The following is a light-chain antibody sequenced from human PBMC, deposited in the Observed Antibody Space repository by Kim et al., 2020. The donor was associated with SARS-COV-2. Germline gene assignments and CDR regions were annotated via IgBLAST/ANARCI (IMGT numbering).Light chain of an antibody. V-gene: IGKV3-20*01. CDR3: QQYGSSPQYT. Sequence: EIVLTQSPGTLSLSPRERATLSCRASQSVSSSYLAWYQQKPGQAPRLLIYGASSRATGIPDRFSGSGSGTDFTLTISRLGPEDFAVYYCQQYGSSPQYTFGQGTELEI. CDR2: GAS. J-gene: IGKJ2*01. CDR1: QSVSSSY.